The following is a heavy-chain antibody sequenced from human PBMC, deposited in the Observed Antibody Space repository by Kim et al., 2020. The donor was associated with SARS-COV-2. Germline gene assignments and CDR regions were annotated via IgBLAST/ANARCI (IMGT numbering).Heavy chain of an antibody. CDR1: GGSISSYY. CDR2: IYTSGST. Sequence: SETLSLTCTVSGGSISSYYWSWIRQPAGKGLEWIGRIYTSGSTNYNPSLKSRVTMSVDTSKNQFSLKLSSVTAADTAVYYCARVTSLPDIHTFDPWGQGTLVTVSS. CDR3: ARVTSLPDIHTFDP. D-gene: IGHD3-9*01. J-gene: IGHJ5*02. V-gene: IGHV4-4*07.